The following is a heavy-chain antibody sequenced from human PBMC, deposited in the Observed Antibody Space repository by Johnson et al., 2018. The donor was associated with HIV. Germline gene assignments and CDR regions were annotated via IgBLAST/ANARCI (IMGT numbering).Heavy chain of an antibody. Sequence: EVQLVESGGGLVQPGGSLKLSCAASGFTLSGSHIHWVRQASGKGLEWVGRVRTEAKNHATAYAASVTGRFSISRDDSKNTAYLQMNSLKTEDTAMYYCTTDRHAFDIWGQGTLVTVSS. J-gene: IGHJ3*02. V-gene: IGHV3-73*01. CDR3: TTDRHAFDI. CDR1: GFTLSGSH. CDR2: VRTEAKNHAT.